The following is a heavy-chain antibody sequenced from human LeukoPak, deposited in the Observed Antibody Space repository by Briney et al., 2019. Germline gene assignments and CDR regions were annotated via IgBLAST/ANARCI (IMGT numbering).Heavy chain of an antibody. CDR3: ARDVLSSGYYRSYFDY. CDR2: IWYDGSNK. V-gene: IGHV3-33*01. D-gene: IGHD3-22*01. J-gene: IGHJ4*02. CDR1: GFTFSSYG. Sequence: GGSLRLSCAASGFTFSSYGMHWVRQAPGKGLEWVAVIWYDGSNKYYADSVKGRFTISRDNSKNTLYLQMNSLRAEDTAVYYCARDVLSSGYYRSYFDYWGQGTLVTVSS.